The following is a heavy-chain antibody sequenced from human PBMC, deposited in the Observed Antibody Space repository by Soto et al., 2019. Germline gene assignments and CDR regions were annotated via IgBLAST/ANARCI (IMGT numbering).Heavy chain of an antibody. CDR1: GFTFSSYA. CDR2: ISGSGGST. D-gene: IGHD2-15*01. CDR3: AKANIVVVVAASEGYCYYMDV. J-gene: IGHJ6*03. Sequence: EVQLLESGGGLVQPGGSLRLSCAASGFTFSSYAMSWVRQAPGKGLEWVSAISGSGGSTYYADSVKGRFTISRDNSKNTLYLQMNSLRAEDTAVYYCAKANIVVVVAASEGYCYYMDVWGKGTTVTVSS. V-gene: IGHV3-23*01.